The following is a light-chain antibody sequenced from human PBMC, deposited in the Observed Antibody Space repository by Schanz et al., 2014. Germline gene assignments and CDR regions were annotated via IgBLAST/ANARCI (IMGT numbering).Light chain of an antibody. Sequence: QSALTQPASVSGSPGQSITISCTGTSSDVGSYNLVSWYQQHPGKAPKLMIYEGSKRPSGVSHRFSGSKSGNTASLTISGLQAEDEAYYYCSSYAGSNNFVVFGGGTKLTVL. CDR1: SSDVGSYNL. CDR2: EGS. V-gene: IGLV2-14*02. CDR3: SSYAGSNNFVV. J-gene: IGLJ2*01.